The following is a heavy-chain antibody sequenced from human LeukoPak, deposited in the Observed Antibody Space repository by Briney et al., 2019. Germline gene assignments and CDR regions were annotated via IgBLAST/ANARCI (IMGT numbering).Heavy chain of an antibody. J-gene: IGHJ4*02. CDR3: ALLGLN. CDR2: IVGSGYTT. D-gene: IGHD2-15*01. Sequence: PGGSLRLSCVGSGFTFSSYAMSWVRQAPGKGLEWVSSIVGSGYTTYYADSVKGRFTISRDNSKNTVYLQMNSLRAVDTAVYYCALLGLNWGQGTLVTVSS. CDR1: GFTFSSYA. V-gene: IGHV3-23*01.